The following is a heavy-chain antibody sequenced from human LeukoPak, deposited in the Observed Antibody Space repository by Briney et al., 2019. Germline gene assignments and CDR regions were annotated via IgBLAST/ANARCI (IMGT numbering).Heavy chain of an antibody. V-gene: IGHV4-4*07. Sequence: PSETLSLTCTVSGGSISSYYWSWIRQPAGKGLEWIGRIYTSGSTNYNPSLKSRVTMSVDTSKNQFSLKLSSVTAADTAVYYCARVRRYCSSTSCFRAYYGMDVWGQGTTVTVSS. CDR3: ARVRRYCSSTSCFRAYYGMDV. CDR1: GGSISSYY. D-gene: IGHD2-2*01. CDR2: IYTSGST. J-gene: IGHJ6*02.